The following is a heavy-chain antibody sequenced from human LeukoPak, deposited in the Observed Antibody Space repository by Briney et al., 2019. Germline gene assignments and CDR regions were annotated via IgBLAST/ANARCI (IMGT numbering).Heavy chain of an antibody. CDR2: IYTSGST. D-gene: IGHD2-15*01. Sequence: SETLSLTCTVSGGSISSYYWSWIRQPAGKGLEWIGRIYTSGSTNYNPSLKSRVTISVDTSKNQFSLKLSSVTAADTAVYYCARRRACSGGSCCLFDYWGQGTLVTVSS. V-gene: IGHV4-4*07. CDR1: GGSISSYY. CDR3: ARRRACSGGSCCLFDY. J-gene: IGHJ4*02.